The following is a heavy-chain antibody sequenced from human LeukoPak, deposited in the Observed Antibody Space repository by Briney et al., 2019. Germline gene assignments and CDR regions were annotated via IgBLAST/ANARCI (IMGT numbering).Heavy chain of an antibody. D-gene: IGHD1-26*01. V-gene: IGHV4-39*07. Sequence: PSETLSLTCTVSGGSISSSSYYWGWIRQLPGKGLEWIGSIYYSGSTYYNPSLKSRVTISVDTSKNQFSLKLRSVTAADTAVYYCARVLSVGAQLGLLYCFDYWGQGTLVTVSS. CDR2: IYYSGST. CDR1: GGSISSSSYY. J-gene: IGHJ4*02. CDR3: ARVLSVGAQLGLLYCFDY.